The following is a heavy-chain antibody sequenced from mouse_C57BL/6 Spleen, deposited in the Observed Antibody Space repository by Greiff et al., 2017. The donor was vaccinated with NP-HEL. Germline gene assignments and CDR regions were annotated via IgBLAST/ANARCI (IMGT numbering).Heavy chain of an antibody. V-gene: IGHV5-17*01. J-gene: IGHJ3*01. CDR2: ISRGSSTM. CDR1: GFTFSDYG. D-gene: IGHD1-1*01. CDR3: AAGSRGTWFAY. Sequence: EVLLVESGGGLVKPGGSLKLSCAASGFTFSDYGMHWVRQAPEQGLEWVAYISRGSSTMYYADTVKGRFTISRDNATNTLFLQMTSLRTEDTAMYYCAAGSRGTWFAYWGQGTLVTVSA.